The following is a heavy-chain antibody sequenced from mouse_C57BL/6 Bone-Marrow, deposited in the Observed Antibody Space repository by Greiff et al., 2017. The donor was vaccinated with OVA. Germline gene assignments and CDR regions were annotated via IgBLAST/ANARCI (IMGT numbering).Heavy chain of an antibody. CDR2: ISSGGSYT. D-gene: IGHD2-4*01. V-gene: IGHV5-6*02. Sequence: DVKLVESGGDLVKPGGSLKLSCAASGFTFSSYGMSWVRQTPDKRLEWVATISSGGSYTYYPDSVKGRFTISRDNAKNTLYLQMSSLKSEDTAMYYCARPVYYDYDLFAYWGQGTLVTVSA. J-gene: IGHJ3*01. CDR3: ARPVYYDYDLFAY. CDR1: GFTFSSYG.